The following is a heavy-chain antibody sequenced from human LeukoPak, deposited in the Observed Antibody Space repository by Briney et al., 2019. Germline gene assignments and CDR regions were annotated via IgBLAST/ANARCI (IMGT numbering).Heavy chain of an antibody. D-gene: IGHD3-10*01. CDR1: GFTFSSYG. CDR3: AKGSGNGYGSGPFDY. V-gene: IGHV3-30*02. Sequence: GGSLRLSCAASGFTFSSYGMYWVRQAPGKGLEWVAFIRYDGSNKYYADSVKGRFTISRENFKNTLYLQMNSLRAEDTALYYCAKGSGNGYGSGPFDYWGQGTLVTVSS. CDR2: IRYDGSNK. J-gene: IGHJ4*02.